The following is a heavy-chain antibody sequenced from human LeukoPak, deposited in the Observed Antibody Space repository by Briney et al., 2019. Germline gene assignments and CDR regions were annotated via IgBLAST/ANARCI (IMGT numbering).Heavy chain of an antibody. D-gene: IGHD3-22*01. J-gene: IGHJ4*02. CDR1: GYTFTSYD. CDR3: ARATVYESSGPYDD. Sequence: ASVKVSCKASGYTFTSYDINWVRQATGQGLEWMGWMNPNSGNTGYVQKFQGRVTMTRNTSISTAYMELSSLRSEDTAVYYCARATVYESSGPYDDWGQGTLVTVSS. V-gene: IGHV1-8*01. CDR2: MNPNSGNT.